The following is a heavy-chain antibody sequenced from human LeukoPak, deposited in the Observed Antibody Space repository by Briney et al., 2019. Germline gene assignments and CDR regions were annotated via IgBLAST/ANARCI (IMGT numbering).Heavy chain of an antibody. J-gene: IGHJ6*04. CDR1: GFTFSSHW. D-gene: IGHD3-10*02. Sequence: PGGSLRLSCAASGFTFSSHWMHWVRQAPGKGLVWVSAISASGGSTYYADSVKGRFTISRDNSKNTLYLQMNSLRAEDTAVYYCAELGITMIGGVWGKGTTVTISS. CDR3: AELGITMIGGV. V-gene: IGHV3-23*01. CDR2: ISASGGST.